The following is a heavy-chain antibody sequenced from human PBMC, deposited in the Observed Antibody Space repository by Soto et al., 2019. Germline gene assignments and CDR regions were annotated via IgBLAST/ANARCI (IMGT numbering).Heavy chain of an antibody. CDR3: ARTVGDYGSYWYFDL. D-gene: IGHD4-17*01. V-gene: IGHV4-39*01. Sequence: SETLSLTCTVSGGSISSSSYYWGWIRQPPGKGLEWIGSIYYSGSTYYNPSLKSRVTISVDTSMNQFSLKLSSVTAADTAVYYCARTVGDYGSYWYFDLWGRGTLVTVSS. J-gene: IGHJ2*01. CDR1: GGSISSSSYY. CDR2: IYYSGST.